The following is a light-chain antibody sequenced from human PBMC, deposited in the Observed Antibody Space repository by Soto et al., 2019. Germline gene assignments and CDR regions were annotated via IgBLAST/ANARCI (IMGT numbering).Light chain of an antibody. CDR3: QERSNGHK. CDR2: DTS. V-gene: IGKV3-11*01. CDR1: QSVNSY. J-gene: IGKJ1*01. Sequence: EIVLTQSPATLSLSPGERATLSCRASQSVNSYLAWYQQKPGQAPRLLIYDTSNRATGIPDRFSGSGSGTDVTLTISSLEPEDFAVYYCQERSNGHKFGQGTKGEIK.